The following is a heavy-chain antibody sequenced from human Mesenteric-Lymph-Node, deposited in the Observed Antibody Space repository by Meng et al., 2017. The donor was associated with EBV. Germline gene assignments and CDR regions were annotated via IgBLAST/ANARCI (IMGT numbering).Heavy chain of an antibody. J-gene: IGHJ4*02. Sequence: QMQLVQSGSELKKPGASVKVSCKASGYTFTTYAMNWVRQAPGQGLEWMGWIDTNTGSPTYAQGFTGRFVFSLDTSVSTAYLQITSLKADDSAVYYCARDWSPVIMNKGNYWGQGTLVTVSS. CDR1: GYTFTTYA. CDR2: IDTNTGSP. V-gene: IGHV7-4-1*02. CDR3: ARDWSPVIMNKGNY. D-gene: IGHD3-16*01.